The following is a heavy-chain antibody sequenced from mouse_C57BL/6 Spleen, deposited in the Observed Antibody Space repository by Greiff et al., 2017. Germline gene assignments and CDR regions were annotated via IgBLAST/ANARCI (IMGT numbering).Heavy chain of an antibody. J-gene: IGHJ1*03. D-gene: IGHD1-1*01. Sequence: QVQLQQPGAELVRPGSSVKLSCKASGYTFTSYWMHWVKQRPIQGLEWIGNIDPSDSETHYTQKFKDKATLTVDKSSSTAYMQFSSLTSVDSAVYYWARSYYYGSHWYFDVWGTGTTVTVSS. CDR3: ARSYYYGSHWYFDV. CDR1: GYTFTSYW. CDR2: IDPSDSET. V-gene: IGHV1-52*01.